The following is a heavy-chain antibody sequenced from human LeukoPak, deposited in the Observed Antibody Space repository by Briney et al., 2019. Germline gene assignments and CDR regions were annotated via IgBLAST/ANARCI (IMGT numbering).Heavy chain of an antibody. J-gene: IGHJ3*02. CDR2: IYYSGST. V-gene: IGHV4-61*08. CDR3: ARDSDYDSGYDAFDI. Sequence: PSQTLSLTCAVSGGSISSGGYSWSWIRQPPGKGLEWIGYIYYSGSTNYNPSLKSRVTISVDTSKNQFSLKLSSVTAADTAVYYCARDSDYDSGYDAFDIWGQGTMVTVSS. CDR1: GGSISSGGYS. D-gene: IGHD3-22*01.